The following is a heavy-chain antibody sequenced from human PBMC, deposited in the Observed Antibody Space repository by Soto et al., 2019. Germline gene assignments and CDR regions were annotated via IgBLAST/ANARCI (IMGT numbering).Heavy chain of an antibody. Sequence: QVQLVESGGGVVQPGRSLRLSCAASGFTFSSYGMHWVRQAPGKGLEWVAVISYDGSNKYYADSVKGRFTISRDNSKNTLYLQMNSLRAEDTAVYYCATEYYYDGSGYYSIYYGMDVWGQGTTVTVSS. D-gene: IGHD3-22*01. CDR1: GFTFSSYG. CDR3: ATEYYYDGSGYYSIYYGMDV. V-gene: IGHV3-30*03. J-gene: IGHJ6*02. CDR2: ISYDGSNK.